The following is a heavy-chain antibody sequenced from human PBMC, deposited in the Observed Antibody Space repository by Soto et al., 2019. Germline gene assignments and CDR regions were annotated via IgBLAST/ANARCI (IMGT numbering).Heavy chain of an antibody. J-gene: IGHJ3*02. V-gene: IGHV3-53*01. CDR2: ITADGGT. D-gene: IGHD2-15*01. Sequence: GGSLRLSCAASGFSVSSSHMNWVRQAPGKGPEWVSTITADGGTYYADSVKGRFAMSRDTSESTLYLQMNSLGAEDTAAYYCAPHVSCSGGSCQYDAFAIRGQGTMVTVSS. CDR1: GFSVSSSH. CDR3: APHVSCSGGSCQYDAFAI.